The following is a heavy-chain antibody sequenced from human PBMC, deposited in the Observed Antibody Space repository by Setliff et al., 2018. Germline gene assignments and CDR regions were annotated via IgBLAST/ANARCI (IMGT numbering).Heavy chain of an antibody. V-gene: IGHV4-59*11. Sequence: SETLSLTCTVSGGSISGHYWSWIRQPPGKGLEYIGNIYYSGSTNYNPSLKSRVTISVDTSKNQFSLKLTSVTAADTAVYYCARVVRYSYGYYFDYWGQGTLVTVSS. CDR1: GGSISGHY. J-gene: IGHJ4*02. D-gene: IGHD5-18*01. CDR2: IYYSGST. CDR3: ARVVRYSYGYYFDY.